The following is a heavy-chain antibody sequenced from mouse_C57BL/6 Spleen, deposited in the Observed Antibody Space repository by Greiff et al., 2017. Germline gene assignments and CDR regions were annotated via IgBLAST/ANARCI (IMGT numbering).Heavy chain of an antibody. J-gene: IGHJ4*01. CDR1: GFTFSSYA. CDR2: ISSGGDYI. Sequence: EVKLMESGEGLVKPGGSLKLSCAASGFTFSSYAMSWVRQTPEKRLEWVAYISSGGDYIYYADTVKGRFTISRDNARNTLYLQMSSLKSEDTAMYYCTRGGIFYYGSSSLYAMDYWGQGTSVTVSS. CDR3: TRGGIFYYGSSSLYAMDY. D-gene: IGHD1-1*01. V-gene: IGHV5-9-1*02.